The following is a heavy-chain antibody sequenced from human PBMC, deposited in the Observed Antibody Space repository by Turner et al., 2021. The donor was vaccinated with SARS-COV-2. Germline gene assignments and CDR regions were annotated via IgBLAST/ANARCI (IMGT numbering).Heavy chain of an antibody. CDR3: ARLDDSGHWGAFDI. J-gene: IGHJ3*02. D-gene: IGHD3-22*01. V-gene: IGHV3-48*01. CDR1: GFPFSDHA. CDR2: ITSRSTAM. Sequence: EVQLVESGGDLVQPGGSLRLSCATSGFPFSDHAMNWVRLAPGRGLEWVSYITSRSTAMSFADSVRGRFAISRDNSKNMVYLQMNSLRAEDTAVYYCARLDDSGHWGAFDIWGQGTMVTVSS.